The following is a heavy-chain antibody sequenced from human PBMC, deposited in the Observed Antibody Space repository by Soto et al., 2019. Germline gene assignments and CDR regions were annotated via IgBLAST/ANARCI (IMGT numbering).Heavy chain of an antibody. CDR1: GFTFSSYS. J-gene: IGHJ6*02. CDR3: ARVIGYSHGHGYGMNV. D-gene: IGHD5-18*01. V-gene: IGHV3-48*02. Sequence: GGSLRLSCAASGFTFSSYSMTWVRQSPGKGLEWVSYISSSSSTIYYADSVKGRFTISRDNAKNSLYLQMNSLRDEDTAVYYCARVIGYSHGHGYGMNVWGQGTTVTVSS. CDR2: ISSSSSTI.